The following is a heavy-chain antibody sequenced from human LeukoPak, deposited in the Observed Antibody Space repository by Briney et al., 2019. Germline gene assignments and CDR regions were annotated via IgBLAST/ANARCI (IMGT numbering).Heavy chain of an antibody. J-gene: IGHJ4*02. Sequence: PGGSLRLSCAASGFTFSSYSINWVRQAPGKGLEWVSAISGSGGSTYYADSVKGRFTISRDNSKNTLYLQMNSLRAEDTAVYYCAKFFVVPAAKYLDYWGQGTLVTVSS. CDR1: GFTFSSYS. D-gene: IGHD2-2*01. V-gene: IGHV3-23*01. CDR3: AKFFVVPAAKYLDY. CDR2: ISGSGGST.